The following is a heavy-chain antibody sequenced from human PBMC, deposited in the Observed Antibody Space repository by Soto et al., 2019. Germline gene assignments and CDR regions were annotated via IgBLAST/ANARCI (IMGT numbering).Heavy chain of an antibody. CDR3: ARDGSMVRGGNYYYYGMDV. Sequence: QVQLVQSGAEVKKPGSSVKVSCKASGGTFSSYAISWVRQAPGQGLEWMGGIIPIFGTANYAQKFQGRVTITADESTSTDYMELSSLRSEDTAVYYCARDGSMVRGGNYYYYGMDVWGQGTTVTVSS. D-gene: IGHD3-10*01. CDR1: GGTFSSYA. J-gene: IGHJ6*02. V-gene: IGHV1-69*01. CDR2: IIPIFGTA.